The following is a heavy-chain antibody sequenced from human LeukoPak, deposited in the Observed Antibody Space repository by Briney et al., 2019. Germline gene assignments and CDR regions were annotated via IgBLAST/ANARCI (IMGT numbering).Heavy chain of an antibody. CDR1: GYTFTGSY. Sequence: GASVKVSCKASGYTFTGSYMHWVRQAPGQGLEWMGRINPNSGGTNYAQKFQGRVTMTRDTSISTAYMELSRRRPDDTAVYYCARGQWLGAVTSLYWYFDLWGRGTLVTVSS. CDR2: INPNSGGT. CDR3: ARGQWLGAVTSLYWYFDL. V-gene: IGHV1-2*06. J-gene: IGHJ2*01. D-gene: IGHD3-10*01.